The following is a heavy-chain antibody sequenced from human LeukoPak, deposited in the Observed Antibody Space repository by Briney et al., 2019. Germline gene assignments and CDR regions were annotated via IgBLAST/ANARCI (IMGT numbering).Heavy chain of an antibody. CDR1: GFTFSSYS. CDR2: ISSSSSTI. J-gene: IGHJ3*02. D-gene: IGHD6-6*01. CDR3: ARDSSRYSSSRGDAFDI. V-gene: IGHV3-48*01. Sequence: PGGSLRLSCAASGFTFSSYSMNWVRQAPGKGLEWVAYISSSSSTIYYADSVKGRFTTSRDNAKNSLYLQMNSLRAEDTAVYYCARDSSRYSSSRGDAFDIWGQGTMVTVSS.